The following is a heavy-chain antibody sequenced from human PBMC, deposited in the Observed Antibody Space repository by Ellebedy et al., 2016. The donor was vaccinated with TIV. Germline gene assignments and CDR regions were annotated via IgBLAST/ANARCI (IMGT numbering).Heavy chain of an antibody. CDR3: ARDLRVAEAGIA. V-gene: IGHV3-33*01. D-gene: IGHD6-19*01. J-gene: IGHJ4*02. CDR1: GFTFSSYG. Sequence: GESLKISXAASGFTFSSYGMHWVRQAPGKGLEWVAVIWYDGSNKYYADSVKGRFTISRDNSKNTLYLQMNSLRPEDTAVYFCARDLRVAEAGIAWGQGTLVTVSS. CDR2: IWYDGSNK.